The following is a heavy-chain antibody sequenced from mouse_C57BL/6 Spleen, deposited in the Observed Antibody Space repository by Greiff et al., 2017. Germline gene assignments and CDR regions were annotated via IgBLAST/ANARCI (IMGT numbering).Heavy chain of an antibody. CDR2: IFPGSGST. Sequence: VQLQQSGPELVKPGASVKISCKASGYTFTDYYINWVKQRPGQGLEWIGWIFPGSGSTYYNEKFKGKATLTVDKSSSTAYMLLSSLTSEDSAVYFCARRGIYYYGSGDYYAMDYWGQGTSVTVSS. CDR1: GYTFTDYY. D-gene: IGHD1-1*01. J-gene: IGHJ4*01. V-gene: IGHV1-75*01. CDR3: ARRGIYYYGSGDYYAMDY.